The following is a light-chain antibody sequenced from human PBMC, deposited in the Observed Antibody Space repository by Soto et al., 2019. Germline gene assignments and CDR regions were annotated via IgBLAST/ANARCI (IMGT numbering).Light chain of an antibody. V-gene: IGKV3-15*01. CDR1: QTVNSH. CDR2: GAS. J-gene: IGKJ1*01. CDR3: HQYNKGPQT. Sequence: EIVLTQSPVTLSLSPAQRPSLSCLASQTVNSHLAWYQQKPGQAPRLLIYGASTRATGIPARFSGSGSGTEFTLTISSLQSEDFAVYYCHQYNKGPQTFGQGTKVDIK.